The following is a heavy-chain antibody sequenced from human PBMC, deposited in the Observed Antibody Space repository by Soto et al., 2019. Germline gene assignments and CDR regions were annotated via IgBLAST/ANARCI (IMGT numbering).Heavy chain of an antibody. Sequence: QLQLQESGPGLVKPSETLSLTCTVSGGSISSSSYYWGWIRQPPGKGLEWIGSIYYRGSTYYNPSLKSRVTISVDTSKNQFSLKLSSVTAADTAVYYCARVVVVAAASFDYWGQGTLVTVSS. CDR1: GGSISSSSYY. D-gene: IGHD2-15*01. CDR2: IYYRGST. V-gene: IGHV4-39*01. J-gene: IGHJ4*02. CDR3: ARVVVVAAASFDY.